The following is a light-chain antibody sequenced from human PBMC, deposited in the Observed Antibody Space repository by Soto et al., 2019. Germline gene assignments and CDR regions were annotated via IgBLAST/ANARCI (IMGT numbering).Light chain of an antibody. J-gene: IGLJ2*01. CDR3: SSYTSSSTVV. CDR1: SNDVGGYNY. V-gene: IGLV2-14*01. CDR2: DVS. Sequence: QSALTQPASVSGSPGQSITISCTGTSNDVGGYNYVSWYQQHPGKAPKLMMYDVSNRPSGVSNRFSGSKFDNTASLTISGLQAEDEAHYYCSSYTSSSTVVFGGGTKLTVL.